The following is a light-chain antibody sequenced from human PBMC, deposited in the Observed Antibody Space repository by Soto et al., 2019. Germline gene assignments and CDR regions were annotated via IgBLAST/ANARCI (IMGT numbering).Light chain of an antibody. CDR2: RAS. J-gene: IGKJ4*02. Sequence: EIELTQSPCTLSLSPGERATLSCRASQSVNKSYLAWYQQIPGQAPMLLIYRASSRATGIPDRFSGSGSGTDFTLTISRLEPEDFAVYYCQHYVDTPLTFGGGTKVEIK. CDR1: QSVNKSY. V-gene: IGKV3-20*01. CDR3: QHYVDTPLT.